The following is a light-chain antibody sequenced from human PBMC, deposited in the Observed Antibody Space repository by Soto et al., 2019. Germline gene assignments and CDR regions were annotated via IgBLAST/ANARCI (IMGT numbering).Light chain of an antibody. CDR2: GAY. V-gene: IGKV3-15*01. J-gene: IGKJ1*01. CDR1: QRVSSD. Sequence: IVMTQSPATLSVTTGERATLSCRASQRVSSDLAWYQQKPGQAPRLLIYGAYTRATGIPARFSGTGSGTEFTLTISSLQSEDFAVYYCQQFENWPWTFGQGTKVDIK. CDR3: QQFENWPWT.